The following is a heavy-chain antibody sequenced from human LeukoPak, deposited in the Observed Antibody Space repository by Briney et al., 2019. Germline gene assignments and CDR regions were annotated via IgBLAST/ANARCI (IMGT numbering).Heavy chain of an antibody. Sequence: SETLSLTCTVSGGSISSGDYYWSWIRQPPGKGLEWIGYIYYSGSTYYNPSLKSRVTISVDTSKNQFSLKLSSVTAADTAVYYCARYRDGYNQGWFDPWGQGTLVTVSS. D-gene: IGHD5-24*01. CDR3: ARYRDGYNQGWFDP. V-gene: IGHV4-30-4*08. CDR2: IYYSGST. CDR1: GGSISSGDYY. J-gene: IGHJ5*02.